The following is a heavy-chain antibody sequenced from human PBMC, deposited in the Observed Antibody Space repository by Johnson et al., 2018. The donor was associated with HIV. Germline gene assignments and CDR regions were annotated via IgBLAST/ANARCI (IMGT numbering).Heavy chain of an antibody. Sequence: VQLVESGGGVVRPGGSLRLSCAASGFIFDDYGMSWVRQAPGKGLEWVSGINWNGGSTGYADSVNGRFTISRDNAKNSLYLQMNGLRAEDTALYYCARVLTFYYDSSGFRNDAFDIWGQGTMVSVSS. V-gene: IGHV3-20*04. CDR3: ARVLTFYYDSSGFRNDAFDI. CDR2: INWNGGST. J-gene: IGHJ3*02. CDR1: GFIFDDYG. D-gene: IGHD3-22*01.